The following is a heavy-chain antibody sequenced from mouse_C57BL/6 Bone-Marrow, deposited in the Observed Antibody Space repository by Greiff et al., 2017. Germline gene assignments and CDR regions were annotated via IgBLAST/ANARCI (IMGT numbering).Heavy chain of an antibody. CDR1: GYTFTDYE. V-gene: IGHV1-15*01. D-gene: IGHD2-12*01. Sequence: QVQLQQSGAELVRPGASVTLSCKASGYTFTDYEMHWVKQTPVHGLEWIGAIDPETGGTAYNQKFKGKAILTAAKSSSTAYMELRSLTSEDSAVYYCTRVTSGYWGQGTTLTVSS. CDR2: IDPETGGT. J-gene: IGHJ2*01. CDR3: TRVTSGY.